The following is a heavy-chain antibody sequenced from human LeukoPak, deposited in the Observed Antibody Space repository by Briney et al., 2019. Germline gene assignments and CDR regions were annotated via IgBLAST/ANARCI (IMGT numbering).Heavy chain of an antibody. Sequence: GGSLRLSCAASGFTFSSYAMSWVRQAPGKGLEWVSAISGSGGSTYYADSVKGRFTIFRDNSKNTLYLQMNSLRAEDTAVYYCAKASGPTESAFDIWGQGTMVTVSS. V-gene: IGHV3-23*01. J-gene: IGHJ3*02. D-gene: IGHD1-26*01. CDR1: GFTFSSYA. CDR2: ISGSGGST. CDR3: AKASGPTESAFDI.